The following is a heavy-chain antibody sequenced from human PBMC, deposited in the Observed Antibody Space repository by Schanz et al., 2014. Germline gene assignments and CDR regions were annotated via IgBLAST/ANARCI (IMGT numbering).Heavy chain of an antibody. CDR3: GRGGGAYPQKYGMDV. V-gene: IGHV1-46*01. Sequence: QVHLMQSGAEAKKPGASVKVSCKVFGYSFTTYFIHWVRLAPGQGFEWMGLISPSGGSTSYAQKCQGRVTMTRDTSPSTVFMELSGLTSEDTAVYYCGRGGGAYPQKYGMDVWGQGTTVTVSS. D-gene: IGHD3-16*01. J-gene: IGHJ6*02. CDR1: GYSFTTYF. CDR2: ISPSGGST.